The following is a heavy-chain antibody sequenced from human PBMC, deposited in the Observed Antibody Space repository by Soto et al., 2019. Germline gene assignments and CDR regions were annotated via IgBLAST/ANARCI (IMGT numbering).Heavy chain of an antibody. D-gene: IGHD4-17*01. CDR2: ISYHGSDK. CDR1: GFTFSNYG. Sequence: QVQLVESVGGVVQPGRSLRLSCAASGFTFSNYGMHWVRQAPGKGLEWVAVISYHGSDKYYADSVKCRFTISRDNSKYPQFLQMDSLRAEDTDVYYCAKVHLTTTVTTVGYWGQGTLVTVSS. V-gene: IGHV3-30*18. CDR3: AKVHLTTTVTTVGY. J-gene: IGHJ4*02.